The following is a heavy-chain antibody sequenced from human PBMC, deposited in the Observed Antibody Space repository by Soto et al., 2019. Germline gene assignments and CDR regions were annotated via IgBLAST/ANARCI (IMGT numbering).Heavy chain of an antibody. D-gene: IGHD3-22*01. V-gene: IGHV1-69*13. CDR3: AWYYYDSSGPVRFDP. CDR2: IIPIFGTA. CDR1: GGTFSSYA. J-gene: IGHJ5*02. Sequence: GASVKVSCKASGGTFSSYAISWVRQAPGQGLEWMGGIIPIFGTANYAQKFQGRVTITADESTSTAYMELSSLRSEDTAVYYCAWYYYDSSGPVRFDPSSQGTLVTVSS.